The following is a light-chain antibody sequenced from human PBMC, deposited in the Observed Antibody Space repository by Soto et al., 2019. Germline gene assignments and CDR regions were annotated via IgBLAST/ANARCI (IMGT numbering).Light chain of an antibody. V-gene: IGLV2-18*02. CDR1: SSDVGSYNR. J-gene: IGLJ2*01. CDR3: SSYTSGNTRV. Sequence: QSVLTQPPSVSGSPGQSVAISCTGTSSDVGSYNRVSWYQQPPGTAPKLMIYEVSNRPSGVPDRFSGSKSGNTASLTISGLQAEDEADYYCSSYTSGNTRVFGGGTKLTV. CDR2: EVS.